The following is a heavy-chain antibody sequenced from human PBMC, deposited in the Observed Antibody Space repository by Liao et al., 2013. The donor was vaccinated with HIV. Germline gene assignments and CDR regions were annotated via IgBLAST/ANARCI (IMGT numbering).Heavy chain of an antibody. CDR2: INHSGST. D-gene: IGHD6-13*01. CDR1: GGSFSGYY. J-gene: IGHJ6*04. CDR3: ARGLRSSWPRGPLDV. Sequence: QVQLRQWGAGLLKPSETLSLTCAVYGGSFSGYYWSWIRQPPGKGLEWIGEINHSGSTNYNPSLKSRVTISVDTSKNQFSLKLSSVTAADTAVYYCARGLRSSWPRGPLDVWGKGTTVTVSS. V-gene: IGHV4-34*01.